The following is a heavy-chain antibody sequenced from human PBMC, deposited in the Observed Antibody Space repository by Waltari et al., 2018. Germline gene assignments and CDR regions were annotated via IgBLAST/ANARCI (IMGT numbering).Heavy chain of an antibody. J-gene: IGHJ4*02. D-gene: IGHD3-10*01. Sequence: QLQLQESGPGLVKPSETLSLTCPVSGGPISSSSYYSGWIRQPPGTGRARIGSIYYSGSTYYNPSLKSRVTISVDTSKNQFSLKLSSVTAADTAVYYCASDARAGFGELWGYWGQGTLVTVSS. V-gene: IGHV4-39*01. CDR3: ASDARAGFGELWGY. CDR2: IYYSGST. CDR1: GGPISSSSYY.